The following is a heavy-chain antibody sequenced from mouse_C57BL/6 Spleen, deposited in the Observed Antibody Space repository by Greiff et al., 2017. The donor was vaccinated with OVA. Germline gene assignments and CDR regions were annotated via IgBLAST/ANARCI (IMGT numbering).Heavy chain of an antibody. D-gene: IGHD1-1*01. Sequence: QVQLQQSGPELVKPGASVKISCKASGYAFSSSWMNWVKQRPGKGLEWIGRIYPGDGDTNYNGKFKGKATLTADKSSSTAYMQLSSLTSEDSAVYFCARWGPTVVANRDFDYWGQGTTLTVSS. CDR1: GYAFSSSW. CDR3: ARWGPTVVANRDFDY. J-gene: IGHJ2*01. CDR2: IYPGDGDT. V-gene: IGHV1-82*01.